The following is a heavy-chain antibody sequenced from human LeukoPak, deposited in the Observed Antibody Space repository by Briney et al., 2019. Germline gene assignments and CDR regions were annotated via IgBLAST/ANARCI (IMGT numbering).Heavy chain of an antibody. D-gene: IGHD1-26*01. Sequence: PSETLSLTCTVSGGSISSYYWGWIRQPPGEGLEWIGSIYYSGSTYYNPSLKSRVTISVDTSKNQFSLKLSSVTAADTAVYYCAQGAPYGMDVWGQGTTVTVSS. V-gene: IGHV4-39*01. CDR3: AQGAPYGMDV. CDR2: IYYSGST. CDR1: GGSISSYY. J-gene: IGHJ6*02.